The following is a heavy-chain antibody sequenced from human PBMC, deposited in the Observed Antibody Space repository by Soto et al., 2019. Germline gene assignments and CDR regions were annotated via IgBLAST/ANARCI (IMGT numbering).Heavy chain of an antibody. CDR1: GFTFGRYA. CDR3: ARDLGYDFWSGYYPDINWFDP. D-gene: IGHD3-3*01. J-gene: IGHJ5*02. CDR2: IDDTGGSTI. Sequence: GSLRLSCAASGFTFGRYAMSWVRQAPGKGPEWVSAIDDTGGSTIYYADSVKGRFTISRDNAKNSLYLQMNSLRAEDTAVYYCARDLGYDFWSGYYPDINWFDPWGQGTLVTVSS. V-gene: IGHV3-21*04.